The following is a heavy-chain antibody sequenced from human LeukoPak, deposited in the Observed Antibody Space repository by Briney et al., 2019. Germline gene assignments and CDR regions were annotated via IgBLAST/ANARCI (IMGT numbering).Heavy chain of an antibody. CDR2: ISSSSSYI. CDR3: AKKAMYRVVVAASDY. V-gene: IGHV3-21*04. D-gene: IGHD2-15*01. CDR1: GFTFSSYS. Sequence: GGSLRLSCAASGFTFSSYSMNWVRQAPGNGLEWVSSISSSSSYIYYADSVKGRFTISRDNAKNSLYLQMNSLRAEDTAVYYCAKKAMYRVVVAASDYWGQRTLVTVSS. J-gene: IGHJ4*02.